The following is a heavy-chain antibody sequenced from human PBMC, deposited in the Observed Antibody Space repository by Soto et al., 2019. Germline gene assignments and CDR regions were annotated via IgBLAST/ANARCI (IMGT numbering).Heavy chain of an antibody. Sequence: EVQLVESGGGLAKPGGSLRLSCAASGFTFKHAWMSWVRQAPGEGLEWVGRIKRTTDGGPTDYAAPVKGRFTISRDDSKNMLYLQMNNLETEDTAVYYCTTPIIAVQWGQGTLVTVSS. V-gene: IGHV3-15*01. CDR2: IKRTTDGGPT. J-gene: IGHJ4*02. CDR1: GFTFKHAW. D-gene: IGHD6-19*01. CDR3: TTPIIAVQ.